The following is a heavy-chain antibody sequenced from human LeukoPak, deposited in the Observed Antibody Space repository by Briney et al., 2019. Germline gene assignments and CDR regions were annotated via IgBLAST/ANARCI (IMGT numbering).Heavy chain of an antibody. CDR3: ATYYDFWSGYSRSYYFDY. CDR1: GFTFSSYS. Sequence: GGSLRLSCTASGFTFSSYSMNWVRQAPGKGLEWVSYISSSSSTIYYADSVKGRFTIPRDNAKNSLYLQMNSLRAEDTAVYYCATYYDFWSGYSRSYYFDYWGQGTLVTVSS. J-gene: IGHJ4*02. CDR2: ISSSSSTI. D-gene: IGHD3-3*01. V-gene: IGHV3-48*01.